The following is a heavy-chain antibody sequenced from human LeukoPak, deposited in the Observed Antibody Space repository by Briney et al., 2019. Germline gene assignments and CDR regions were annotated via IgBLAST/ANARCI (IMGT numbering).Heavy chain of an antibody. D-gene: IGHD2-21*02. CDR1: GGSISSSSYY. CDR3: ASQPGGVTNFFDY. J-gene: IGHJ4*02. CDR2: VYYSGST. V-gene: IGHV4-39*01. Sequence: SETLSLTCTVSGGSISSSSYYWGWIRQPPGKGLEWIGSVYYSGSTYYNPSPKSRVTISVDTSKNQFSLKLSSMTAADTAVYYCASQPGGVTNFFDYWGQGTLVTVSS.